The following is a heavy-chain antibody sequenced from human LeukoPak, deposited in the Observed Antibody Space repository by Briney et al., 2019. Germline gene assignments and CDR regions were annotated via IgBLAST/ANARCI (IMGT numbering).Heavy chain of an antibody. J-gene: IGHJ6*02. CDR2: ISGGGGST. D-gene: IGHD5-24*01. V-gene: IGHV3-23*01. CDR1: GFTFRSYA. CDR3: ARGYRRWLQSSYYYYGMDV. Sequence: GGSLRLSCAASGFTFRSYAMNWVRQAPGKGLEWVSAISGGGGSTYYADSVKGRFTISRDNSKNTLYLQMNSLRAEDTAVYYCARGYRRWLQSSYYYYGMDVWGQGTTVTVSS.